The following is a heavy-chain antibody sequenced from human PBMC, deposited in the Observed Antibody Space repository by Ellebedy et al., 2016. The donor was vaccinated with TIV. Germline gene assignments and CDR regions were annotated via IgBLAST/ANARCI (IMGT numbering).Heavy chain of an antibody. CDR1: GFTFSRNS. CDR2: ITSSGTNI. Sequence: GESLKISCAASGFTFSRNSMNWVRQAPEKGLEWVSFITSSGTNIFYADSVRGRFTIYRDNAKKSLYLQMNSLRAEDTAIYFCARDPVGVGPAFDVWGQGTMVTVSS. CDR3: ARDPVGVGPAFDV. D-gene: IGHD4-23*01. J-gene: IGHJ3*01. V-gene: IGHV3-48*04.